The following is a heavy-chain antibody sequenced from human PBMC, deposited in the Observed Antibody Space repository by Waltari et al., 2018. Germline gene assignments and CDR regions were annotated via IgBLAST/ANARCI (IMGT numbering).Heavy chain of an antibody. Sequence: EVQLVESGGGLVQPGRSLRLSCAASGFTFDDYAMHWVRQAPGKGLEWVSGISWNSGRLGYADSVKGRFTISRDNAKNSLYLQMNSLRAEDTALYYCAKGDSSGYYYAVDYWGQGTLVTVSS. CDR3: AKGDSSGYYYAVDY. J-gene: IGHJ4*02. V-gene: IGHV3-9*01. CDR1: GFTFDDYA. CDR2: ISWNSGRL. D-gene: IGHD3-22*01.